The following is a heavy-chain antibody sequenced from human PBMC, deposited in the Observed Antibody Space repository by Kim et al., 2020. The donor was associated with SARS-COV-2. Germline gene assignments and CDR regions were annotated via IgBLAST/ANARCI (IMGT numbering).Heavy chain of an antibody. CDR3: TRPMDGYYGFFDY. D-gene: IGHD3-10*01. V-gene: IGHV3-49*04. J-gene: IGHJ4*02. CDR1: GFTFGDYA. CDR2: IRSKAYGGTT. Sequence: GGSLRLSCTASGFTFGDYAMSWVRQAPGKGLEWVGFIRSKAYGGTTEYAASVKGRFTISRDDSKSIAYLQMNSLKTEDTAVYYCTRPMDGYYGFFDYWGQGTLVTVSS.